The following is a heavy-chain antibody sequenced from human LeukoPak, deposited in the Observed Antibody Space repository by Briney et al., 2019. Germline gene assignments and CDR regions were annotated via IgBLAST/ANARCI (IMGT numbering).Heavy chain of an antibody. V-gene: IGHV1-69*13. Sequence: ASVKVSCKTSGGTFSSYAISWVRQAPGQGLEWMGGIIPIFGTANYAQKFQGRVTITADESTSTAYMELSSLRPEDTAVYYCARGLVALRFLEWHDWGQGTLVTVSS. D-gene: IGHD3-3*01. J-gene: IGHJ4*02. CDR3: ARGLVALRFLEWHD. CDR1: GGTFSSYA. CDR2: IIPIFGTA.